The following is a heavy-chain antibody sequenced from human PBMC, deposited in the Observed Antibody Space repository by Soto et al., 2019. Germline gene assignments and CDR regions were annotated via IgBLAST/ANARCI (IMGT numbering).Heavy chain of an antibody. CDR3: ARWAGSIMVRGRYYYYYYGMDV. V-gene: IGHV1-69*13. CDR2: IIPIFGTA. Sequence: ASVKVSCKASGGTFSSYAISWVRQAPGQGLEWMGGIIPIFGTANYAQKFQGRVTITADESTSTAYMELSSLRSEDTAVYYCARWAGSIMVRGRYYYYYYGMDVWGQGTTVTVSS. J-gene: IGHJ6*02. D-gene: IGHD3-10*01. CDR1: GGTFSSYA.